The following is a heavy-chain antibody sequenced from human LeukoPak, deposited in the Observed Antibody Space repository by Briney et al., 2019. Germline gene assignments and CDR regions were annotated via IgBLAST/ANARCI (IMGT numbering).Heavy chain of an antibody. CDR2: IYYSGST. J-gene: IGHJ5*02. Sequence: SETLSLTCTVSGGSISSYYWSWIRQPPGKGLEWIGYIYYSGSTNYNPSLKSRVTISVDTSKNQFSLKLSSVTAADTAVYYCARDQGSVVAGWFDPGGQGTLVTVSS. CDR3: ARDQGSVVAGWFDP. CDR1: GGSISSYY. V-gene: IGHV4-59*01. D-gene: IGHD2-15*01.